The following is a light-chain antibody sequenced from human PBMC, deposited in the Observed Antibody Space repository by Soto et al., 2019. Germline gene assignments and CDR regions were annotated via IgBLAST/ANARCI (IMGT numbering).Light chain of an antibody. J-gene: IGKJ2*01. CDR2: WAS. V-gene: IGKV4-1*01. CDR1: QNVLYKSNNENY. Sequence: DIVMTQSPDSLAVSLGERATINCKSSQNVLYKSNNENYLAWYQQKPGQPPKLLIYWASTRKPGVPDRFSGRGSGSDFTLTISSLQAEDVAVYYCQKYYNTPPYTFGQGTKLEI. CDR3: QKYYNTPPYT.